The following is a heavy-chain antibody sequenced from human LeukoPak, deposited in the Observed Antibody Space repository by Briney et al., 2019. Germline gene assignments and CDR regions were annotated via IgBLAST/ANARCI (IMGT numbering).Heavy chain of an antibody. CDR1: GFSLNIYS. CDR2: YCFCRTYL. D-gene: IGHD3-3*02. V-gene: IGHV3-21*01. Sequence: GGSLRLSCAASGFSLNIYSTHWLPKAPGGGGLCVSSYCFCRTYLSSADPVKGLFPPSRDTPKKRLYANIHAVSAEDTALYFCASGIFFASVQTWSRVWGQGTLVTVSS. CDR3: ASGIFFASVQTWSRV. J-gene: IGHJ4*02.